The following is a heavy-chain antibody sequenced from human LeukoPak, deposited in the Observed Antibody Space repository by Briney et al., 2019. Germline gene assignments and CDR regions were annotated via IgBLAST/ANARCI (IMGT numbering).Heavy chain of an antibody. Sequence: GGSLRLSCAASGFTFSSYAMSWVRQAPGKGLDWVSSISYSGGNTYYADSAKGRFTISRDNSKNTLYLQMNSLRAEDTALYYCAKVGTTVTTYYYYYMDVWGKGTTVTVSS. CDR3: AKVGTTVTTYYYYYMDV. V-gene: IGHV3-23*01. CDR2: ISYSGGNT. CDR1: GFTFSSYA. J-gene: IGHJ6*03. D-gene: IGHD4-17*01.